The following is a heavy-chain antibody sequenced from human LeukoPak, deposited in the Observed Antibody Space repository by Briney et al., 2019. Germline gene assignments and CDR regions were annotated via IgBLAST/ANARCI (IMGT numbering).Heavy chain of an antibody. V-gene: IGHV3-30*02. CDR1: GFTFSSYG. D-gene: IGHD6-13*01. CDR3: AKEGRGTAYSSSPYYFDY. Sequence: GGSLRLSCAASGFTFSSYGIHWVRQAPGKGLEWVTFIRDDGSNKYYADSVEGRFTISRDNSKNTLYLQMNSLRAEDTAVYYCAKEGRGTAYSSSPYYFDYWGQGTLVTVSS. J-gene: IGHJ4*02. CDR2: IRDDGSNK.